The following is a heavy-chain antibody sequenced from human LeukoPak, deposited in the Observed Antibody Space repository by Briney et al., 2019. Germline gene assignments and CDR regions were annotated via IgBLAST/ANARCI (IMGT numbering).Heavy chain of an antibody. J-gene: IGHJ5*02. CDR3: ARSKTNRAVRGVIITNWFDP. CDR2: TYYRSKWYN. D-gene: IGHD3-10*01. CDR1: GDSVSSNSAA. V-gene: IGHV6-1*01. Sequence: SQTLSLTCAISGDSVSSNSAAWNWVRQSPSGGLEWLGRTYYRSKWYNDYAVSVKSRITINPDTSKNQFSLQLNSVTPEDTAVYYCARSKTNRAVRGVIITNWFDPWGQGTLVTVSS.